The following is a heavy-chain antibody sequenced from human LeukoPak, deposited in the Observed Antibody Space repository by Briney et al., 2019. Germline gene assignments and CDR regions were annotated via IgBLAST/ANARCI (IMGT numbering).Heavy chain of an antibody. J-gene: IGHJ5*02. V-gene: IGHV3-48*03. CDR1: GFTFSTYE. CDR2: IIGDGTNT. D-gene: IGHD1/OR15-1a*01. CDR3: VRDRGGTYSGDNLFDP. Sequence: GGSLRLSCAASGFTFSTYEMNWVRHAPGKGLEWLSYIIGDGTNTQYADSVRDRFTISRHNDKNSLYLQMNSLRADDTAVYYCVRDRGGTYSGDNLFDPWGQGTLVTVSS.